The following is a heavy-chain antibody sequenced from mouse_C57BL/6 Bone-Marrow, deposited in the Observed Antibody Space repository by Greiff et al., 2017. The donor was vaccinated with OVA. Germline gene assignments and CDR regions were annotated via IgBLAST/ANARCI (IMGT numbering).Heavy chain of an antibody. CDR1: GYTFTSYW. D-gene: IGHD2-4*01. CDR3: AIYYDYDWFAY. Sequence: QVQLQQPGAELVRPGTSVKLSCTASGYTFTSYWMHWVKQRPGQGLEWIGVIDPSDSSLNYTHKFKGKATLSVDTSSSTAYMQLSSLTSEDAAVYYCAIYYDYDWFAYWGQGTLVTVSA. J-gene: IGHJ3*01. V-gene: IGHV1-59*01. CDR2: IDPSDSSL.